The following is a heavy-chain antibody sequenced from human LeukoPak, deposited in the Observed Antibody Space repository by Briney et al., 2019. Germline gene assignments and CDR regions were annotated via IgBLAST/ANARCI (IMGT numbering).Heavy chain of an antibody. CDR3: ARGRLDY. Sequence: SETLSLICAVYGGSFSGYYWSWIRQPPGKGLEWIGEINHSGSTNYNPSLKSRVTISVDTSKNQFSLKLSSVTAADTAVYYCARGRLDYWGQGTLVTVSS. V-gene: IGHV4-34*01. CDR2: INHSGST. CDR1: GGSFSGYY. J-gene: IGHJ4*02.